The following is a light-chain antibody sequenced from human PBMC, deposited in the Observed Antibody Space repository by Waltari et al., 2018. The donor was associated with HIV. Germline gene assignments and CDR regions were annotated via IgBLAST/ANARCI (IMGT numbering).Light chain of an antibody. CDR1: SSAVGSYKL. J-gene: IGLJ2*01. CDR2: EGS. CDR3: CSYAGSVV. V-gene: IGLV2-23*01. Sequence: QSALTQPASVSGSPGQSITISCPGTSSAVGSYKLVSWYQQHPGKAPKLMIYEGSKRPSGVSNRFSGSKSGNTASLTISGLQAEDEADYYCCSYAGSVVFGGGTKLTVL.